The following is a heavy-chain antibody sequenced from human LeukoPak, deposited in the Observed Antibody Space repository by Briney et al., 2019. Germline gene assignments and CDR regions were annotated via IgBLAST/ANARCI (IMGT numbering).Heavy chain of an antibody. CDR2: INPSGGST. J-gene: IGHJ4*02. CDR1: GYTFTSYY. D-gene: IGHD5-24*01. V-gene: IGHV1-46*01. Sequence: GASVKVSCKASGYTFTSYYMHWVRQAPGQGLEWMGIINPSGGSTSYAQKLQGRVTMTRDTSTSTVYMELSSLRSEDTAVYYCARDRQVAVATNQISAGPVDWGQGTLVTVSS. CDR3: ARDRQVAVATNQISAGPVD.